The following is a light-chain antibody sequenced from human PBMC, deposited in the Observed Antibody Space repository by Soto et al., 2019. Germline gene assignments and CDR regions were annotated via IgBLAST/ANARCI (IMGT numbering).Light chain of an antibody. V-gene: IGKV3-15*01. Sequence: EIVMTQSPATLSVSPGERATLSCRASQSVSSNLAWYQQKPGQALKLLIYNPSTRATGIPARFSGSGSGTEFTLTISSLQSEDFAIYYCQQYDNWPLTFGGGTKVDIK. CDR3: QQYDNWPLT. J-gene: IGKJ4*01. CDR1: QSVSSN. CDR2: NPS.